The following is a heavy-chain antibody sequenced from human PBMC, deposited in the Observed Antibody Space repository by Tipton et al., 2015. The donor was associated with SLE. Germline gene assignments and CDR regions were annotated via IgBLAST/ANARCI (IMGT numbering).Heavy chain of an antibody. J-gene: IGHJ4*02. CDR2: IYYTGSS. CDR1: GVSISSSY. Sequence: TLSLTCNVSGVSISSSYWSWIRQPPGKGLEWIGYIYYTGSSNHNPSLKGRVTMSVDTSKNQFSLSVNSVTAADTAVYYCARSMLTTKRVFDYWGQGTLVTX. V-gene: IGHV4-59*01. CDR3: ARSMLTTKRVFDY. D-gene: IGHD3-16*01.